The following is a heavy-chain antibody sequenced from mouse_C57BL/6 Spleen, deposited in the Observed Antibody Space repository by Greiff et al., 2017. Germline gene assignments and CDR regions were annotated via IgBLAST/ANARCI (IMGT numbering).Heavy chain of an antibody. Sequence: VQLQQSGAELVRPGASVTLSCKASGYTFTDYEMHWVKQTPVHGLEWIGAIDPETGGTAYNQKFKGKAILTADKSSSTAYMELRSLTSEDSAVYYCTRDYDEGGDYWGQGTTLTVSS. D-gene: IGHD2-4*01. CDR2: IDPETGGT. CDR1: GYTFTDYE. CDR3: TRDYDEGGDY. J-gene: IGHJ2*01. V-gene: IGHV1-15*01.